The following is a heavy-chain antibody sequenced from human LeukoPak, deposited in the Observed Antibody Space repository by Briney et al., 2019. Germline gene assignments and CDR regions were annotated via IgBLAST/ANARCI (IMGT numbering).Heavy chain of an antibody. Sequence: GGSLRLSCAASGFTFSSYAMSWVRQAPGKGLEWVSAISGSGGSTYYADSVKGRFTISRDNSKSTLYLQMNSLRAEDTAVYYCTRSTGNYYDSSAYYDYWGQGTLVTVSS. J-gene: IGHJ4*02. CDR2: ISGSGGST. V-gene: IGHV3-23*01. CDR1: GFTFSSYA. D-gene: IGHD3-22*01. CDR3: TRSTGNYYDSSAYYDY.